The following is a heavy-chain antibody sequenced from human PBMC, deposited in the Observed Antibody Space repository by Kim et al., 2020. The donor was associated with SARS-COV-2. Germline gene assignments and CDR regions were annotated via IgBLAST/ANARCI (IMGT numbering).Heavy chain of an antibody. Sequence: GGSLRLSCVASGFTFSSHWTSWVRQAPGKGLEWVANIKQDGSEKYYVDSVKGRFTISRDNAKNSLYLQMNSLRVEDTAVYYCAKGRASAWGQGTLVTVSP. CDR1: GFTFSSHW. D-gene: IGHD6-19*01. CDR2: IKQDGSEK. V-gene: IGHV3-7*01. CDR3: AKGRASA. J-gene: IGHJ5*02.